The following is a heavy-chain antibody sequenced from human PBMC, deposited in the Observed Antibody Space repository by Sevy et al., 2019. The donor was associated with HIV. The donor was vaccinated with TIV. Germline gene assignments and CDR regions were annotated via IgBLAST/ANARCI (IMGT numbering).Heavy chain of an antibody. V-gene: IGHV4-59*08. D-gene: IGHD1-26*01. CDR3: ARQGTRGSYPI. Sequence: SETLSLTCTVSGGSISTYYWSWIRQPPGKGLEWIGEISYTGTTNYSPSLQSRVTLSVDTSRNQFSLTLSSVTAADTAFYYCARQGTRGSYPIWGQGTLVTVSS. CDR1: GGSISTYY. CDR2: ISYTGTT. J-gene: IGHJ4*02.